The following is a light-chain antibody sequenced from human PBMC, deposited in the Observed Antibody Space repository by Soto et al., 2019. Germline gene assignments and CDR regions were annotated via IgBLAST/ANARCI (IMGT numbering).Light chain of an antibody. J-gene: IGKJ1*01. CDR3: LKDYSYPWT. CDR1: QSISSW. CDR2: AES. Sequence: DIQMTQSPSTLSASVGDIVTITCRASQSISSWLAWYQQKTGKAPKILIHAESSLESGVPKRFSGSGSGTDLNFTISRLQAEDFATYYCLKDYSYPWTFGQGTKVDIK. V-gene: IGKV1-5*01.